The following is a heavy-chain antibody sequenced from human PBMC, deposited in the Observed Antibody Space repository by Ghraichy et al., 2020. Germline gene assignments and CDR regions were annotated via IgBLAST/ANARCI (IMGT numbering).Heavy chain of an antibody. J-gene: IGHJ4*02. CDR1: GFTFSNYG. V-gene: IGHV3-30*18. CDR3: AKDRLLYDSSGYYRAGGY. D-gene: IGHD3-22*01. CDR2: ISYDGSNK. Sequence: SCAVSGFTFSNYGMHWVRQAPGKGLEWVALISYDGSNKYYADSVKGRFTISRDNSKNTLYLQMNSLRAEDTAVYYCAKDRLLYDSSGYYRAGGYWGQGTLVTVSS.